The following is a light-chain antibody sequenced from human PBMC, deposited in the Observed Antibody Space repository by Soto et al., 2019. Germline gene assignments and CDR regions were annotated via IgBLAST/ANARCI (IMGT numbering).Light chain of an antibody. J-gene: IGLJ1*01. V-gene: IGLV2-14*01. Sequence: QSALTQPASVSGSHGQSITISCTGTSSDVGGYNYVSWYQQHPGKAPKLIIYEVNNRPSGVSNRFSGSKSGSTASLTISGLQAEDEADYYCCSYAGSSTYVFGTGTKVTVL. CDR2: EVN. CDR1: SSDVGGYNY. CDR3: CSYAGSSTYV.